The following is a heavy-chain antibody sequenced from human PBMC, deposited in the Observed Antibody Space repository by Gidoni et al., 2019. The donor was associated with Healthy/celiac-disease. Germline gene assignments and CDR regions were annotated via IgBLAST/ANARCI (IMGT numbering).Heavy chain of an antibody. Sequence: EVQLVQSGAEVKKPGESLKISCMGSGYSFTSYWIGLVRQMPGKGLEWMWIIYPGDSDTRYSPSFQGQVTISADKSISTAYLQWSSLKASDTAMYYCARQPTYGDYVGGAFDIWGQGTMVTVSS. D-gene: IGHD4-17*01. CDR1: GYSFTSYW. V-gene: IGHV5-51*01. CDR3: ARQPTYGDYVGGAFDI. J-gene: IGHJ3*02. CDR2: IYPGDSDT.